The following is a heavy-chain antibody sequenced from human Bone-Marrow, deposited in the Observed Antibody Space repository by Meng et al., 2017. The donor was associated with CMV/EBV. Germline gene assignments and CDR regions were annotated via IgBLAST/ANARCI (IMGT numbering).Heavy chain of an antibody. CDR2: IYYSRST. D-gene: IGHD5-12*01. V-gene: IGHV4-59*01. J-gene: IGHJ2*01. CDR1: GGSISSYY. Sequence: SETLSLTCTVSGGSISSYYWSWIRQPPGKGLEWIGYIYYSRSTNYNPSLKSRVTIAVDTSKNQFSLKLSSVTAADTAVYYCASVATRWDWYFALWGRGTLVPVSS. CDR3: ASVATRWDWYFAL.